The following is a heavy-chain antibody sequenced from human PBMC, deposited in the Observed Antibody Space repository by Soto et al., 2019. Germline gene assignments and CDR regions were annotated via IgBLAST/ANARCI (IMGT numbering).Heavy chain of an antibody. CDR3: AMMAHFGGVMTVPAAGVTH. CDR1: GFSFSNFG. V-gene: IGHV3-30*03. Sequence: QVQLVASGGGVAQPGTSLRLSCVASGFSFSNFGLHWVRQGPGKGLEWVAVISFAGSIKKYADSVKGRSTISRDSPTNTLFLQTNSLKTADTAISDCAMMAHFGGVMTVPAAGVTHWGPGTLVTVSA. D-gene: IGHD3-16*01. J-gene: IGHJ1*01. CDR2: ISFAGSIK.